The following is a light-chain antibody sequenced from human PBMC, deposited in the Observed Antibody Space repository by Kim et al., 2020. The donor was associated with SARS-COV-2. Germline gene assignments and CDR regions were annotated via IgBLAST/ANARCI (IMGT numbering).Light chain of an antibody. CDR3: QSYDSSNHVV. J-gene: IGLJ2*01. V-gene: IGLV6-57*03. Sequence: KSVPISGTRSSGCFASNYVQWYQQRPGGAPTTVINEDNQRPSGVPDRFSGSIDSSSTSASLTISGLNTEDEADYYCQSYDSSNHVVFGGGTQLTVL. CDR2: EDN. CDR1: SGCFASNY.